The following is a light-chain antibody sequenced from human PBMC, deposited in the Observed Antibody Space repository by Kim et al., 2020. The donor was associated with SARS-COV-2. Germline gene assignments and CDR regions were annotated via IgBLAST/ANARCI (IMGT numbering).Light chain of an antibody. CDR2: NND. CDR1: SSNIEKNT. CDR3: AAWDDRRSGRL. V-gene: IGLV1-44*01. J-gene: IGLJ3*02. Sequence: QSVLTQAPSVSGTPGQRVAISCSGSSSNIEKNTVSWFRQVPRTAPKLPIYNNDQRPSGVPDRFSGSKSGTSASLAISGLQSEDEADYFCAAWDDRRSGRLFGGGTQLTVL.